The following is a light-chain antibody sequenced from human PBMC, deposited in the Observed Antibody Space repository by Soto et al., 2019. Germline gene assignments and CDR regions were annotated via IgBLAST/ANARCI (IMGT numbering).Light chain of an antibody. CDR3: QRYGSSPSWT. CDR1: QSVSTSY. V-gene: IGKV3-20*01. Sequence: ERVLTQSPGTLSLSPGARATLSCRARQSVSTSYLAWYQQKPGQAPRLIIYGASSRATGIPDRFSGSVSGTDFTLTIYRLEPEDFAVYYCQRYGSSPSWTFGQGTKVDIK. J-gene: IGKJ1*01. CDR2: GAS.